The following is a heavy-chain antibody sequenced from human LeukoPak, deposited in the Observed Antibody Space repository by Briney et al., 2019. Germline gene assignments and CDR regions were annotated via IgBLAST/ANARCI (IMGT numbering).Heavy chain of an antibody. Sequence: GGSLRLSCAASGFTFSNAWMSWVRQAPGKGLEWVGRIRSKGDGGTTDYAAPVKGRFTISRDDSKNTLYLQMNSLKTEDTAVYYCTTYNSRDAFDIWGQGTMVTVSP. CDR3: TTYNSRDAFDI. CDR2: IRSKGDGGTT. D-gene: IGHD2/OR15-2a*01. V-gene: IGHV3-15*01. CDR1: GFTFSNAW. J-gene: IGHJ3*02.